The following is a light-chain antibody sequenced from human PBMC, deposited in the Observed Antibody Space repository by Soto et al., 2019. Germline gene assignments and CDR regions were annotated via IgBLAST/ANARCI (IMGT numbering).Light chain of an antibody. CDR3: LQDYNRPYT. Sequence: AIQMTQSPSSLSASVGDRVTITCRASQDIRNDLGWYQQRPGKPPKVLIYAASNLQSGVPPTFSGSGSGTDFALTITSLQPEDFATYYCLQDYNRPYTFGQGTKLEF. CDR1: QDIRND. CDR2: AAS. V-gene: IGKV1-6*01. J-gene: IGKJ2*01.